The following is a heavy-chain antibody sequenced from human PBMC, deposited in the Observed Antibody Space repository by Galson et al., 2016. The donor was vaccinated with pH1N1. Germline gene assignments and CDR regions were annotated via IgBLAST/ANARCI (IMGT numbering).Heavy chain of an antibody. V-gene: IGHV4-30-4*01. Sequence: TLSLTCSVSGDSVSSGDYYWSWIRQSPGRGLEWIGIIYHSGTTYYNPSLESRVTISVDTSKNQFSLKVKSVAAADTAVYYCARHPRYYDSSGYYFDYWGQGILVTVSS. CDR2: IYHSGTT. CDR3: ARHPRYYDSSGYYFDY. J-gene: IGHJ4*02. D-gene: IGHD3-22*01. CDR1: GDSVSSGDYY.